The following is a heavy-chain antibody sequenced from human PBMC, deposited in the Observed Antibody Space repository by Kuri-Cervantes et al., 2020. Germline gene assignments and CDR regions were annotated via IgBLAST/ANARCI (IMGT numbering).Heavy chain of an antibody. J-gene: IGHJ6*03. CDR2: INSDGSST. Sequence: GGSLRLSCAASGFTFSSYWMHWVRQAPGKGLVWVSRINSDGSSTSYADSVKGRFTISRDNAKNSLYLQMNSLRAEDTALYYCARAKLVFNWGINYYMDVWGKGTTVTVSS. V-gene: IGHV3-74*01. D-gene: IGHD7-27*01. CDR3: ARAKLVFNWGINYYMDV. CDR1: GFTFSSYW.